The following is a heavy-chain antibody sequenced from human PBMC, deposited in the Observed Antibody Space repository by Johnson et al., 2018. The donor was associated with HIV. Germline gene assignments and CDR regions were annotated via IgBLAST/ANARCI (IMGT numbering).Heavy chain of an antibody. CDR2: ISYDGSNK. Sequence: QVLLVESGGGVVQPGRSLRLSCAASGFTFSSYGMHWVRQAPGKGLEWVAVISYDGSNKYYADSVKGRFTISRDNSKNTLYLQMNSLRAEDTALYYCARVGYSNYGGGAFDIWGQGTMVTVSS. CDR3: ARVGYSNYGGGAFDI. CDR1: GFTFSSYG. J-gene: IGHJ3*02. V-gene: IGHV3-30*03. D-gene: IGHD4-11*01.